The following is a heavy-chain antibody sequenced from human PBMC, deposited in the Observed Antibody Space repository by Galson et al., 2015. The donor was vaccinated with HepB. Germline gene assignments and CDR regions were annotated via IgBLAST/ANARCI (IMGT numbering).Heavy chain of an antibody. Sequence: SLRLSCAASGFTFSTYGMHWVRQAPGKGLEWVAFIRYDGSNTYYADSVKGRFTISRDNSKNTLYLQMNSLRAEDTAVYYCVKDYGSSSWYGDAFDIWGQGTVVTVSS. D-gene: IGHD6-13*01. J-gene: IGHJ3*02. V-gene: IGHV3-30*02. CDR3: VKDYGSSSWYGDAFDI. CDR2: IRYDGSNT. CDR1: GFTFSTYG.